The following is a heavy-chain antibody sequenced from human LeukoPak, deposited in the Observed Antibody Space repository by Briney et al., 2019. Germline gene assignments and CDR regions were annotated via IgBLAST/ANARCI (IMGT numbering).Heavy chain of an antibody. D-gene: IGHD3-9*01. V-gene: IGHV1-69*13. J-gene: IGHJ3*02. CDR3: ARDDGRYFDRLGHDAFDI. Sequence: SVKVSCKTSGGTFSTYAISWVRQAPGQGLEWMGGIIPIFGTSNYAQKFQGRVTITADESTSTAYMELSSLRSEDTAVYYCARDDGRYFDRLGHDAFDIWGQGTLVTVSS. CDR2: IIPIFGTS. CDR1: GGTFSTYA.